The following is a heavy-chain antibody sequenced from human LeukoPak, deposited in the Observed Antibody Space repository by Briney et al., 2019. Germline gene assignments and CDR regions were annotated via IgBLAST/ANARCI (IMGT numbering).Heavy chain of an antibody. CDR2: IYSDAT. CDR1: GFTFSSYW. CDR3: VRESYDSSGYYYGGGFDY. J-gene: IGHJ4*02. V-gene: IGHV3-74*01. D-gene: IGHD3-22*01. Sequence: GGSLRLSCAASGFTFSSYWIHWVRQAPGKGLVWVSRIYSDATYYVDSVKGRFTISRDNAKNTLYLQMNSLRAEDTAVYYCVRESYDSSGYYYGGGFDYWGQGTLVTVSS.